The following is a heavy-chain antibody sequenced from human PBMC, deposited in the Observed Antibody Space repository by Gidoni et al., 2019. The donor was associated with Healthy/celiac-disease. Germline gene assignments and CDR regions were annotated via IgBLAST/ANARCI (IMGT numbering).Heavy chain of an antibody. D-gene: IGHD6-19*01. CDR1: GGTFSSYA. J-gene: IGHJ6*02. CDR2: IIPIFGTA. Sequence: QVQLVQSGAEVKKPGSSVKVSCKASGGTFSSYAISWVRQAPGQGLEWMGGIIPIFGTANYAQKFQGRVTITADESTSTAYMELSSLRSEDTAVYYCARGLGDQTPYRAGYYYYGMDVWGQGTTVTVSS. V-gene: IGHV1-69*01. CDR3: ARGLGDQTPYRAGYYYYGMDV.